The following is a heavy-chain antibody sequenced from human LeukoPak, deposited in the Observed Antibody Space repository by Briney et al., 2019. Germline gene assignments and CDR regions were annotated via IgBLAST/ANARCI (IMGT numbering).Heavy chain of an antibody. D-gene: IGHD3-16*02. CDR3: ARDYVWGSYRSSGTAFDI. CDR2: ISAYNGNT. J-gene: IGHJ3*02. CDR1: GYTFTSYG. V-gene: IGHV1-18*01. Sequence: GASVKVSCKASGYTFTSYGISWVRQAPGQGLEWMGWISAYNGNTNYAQKLQGRVTMTTDTSTSTAYMELRSLRSDDTAAYYCARDYVWGSYRSSGTAFDIWGQGTMVTVSS.